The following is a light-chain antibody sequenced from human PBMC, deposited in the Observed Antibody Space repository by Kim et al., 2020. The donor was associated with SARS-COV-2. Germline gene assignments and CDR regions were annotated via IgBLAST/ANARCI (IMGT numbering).Light chain of an antibody. Sequence: SASVGDRVTITCRASQIVETYLAWYQQKPGKAPKLLVYQASSLQVGVPSRFSGSGSGAEFTLTINSLQPDDFATYYCQHYIRFPYTIGQGTKLEI. CDR1: QIVETY. V-gene: IGKV1-5*03. J-gene: IGKJ2*01. CDR2: QAS. CDR3: QHYIRFPYT.